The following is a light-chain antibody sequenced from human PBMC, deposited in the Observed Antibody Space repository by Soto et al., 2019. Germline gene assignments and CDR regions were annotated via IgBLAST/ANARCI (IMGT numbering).Light chain of an antibody. CDR2: DDT. V-gene: IGLV2-23*01. J-gene: IGLJ1*01. CDR3: SSYAGSGSDDYG. CDR1: SSNIGTYNF. Sequence: QSALTQPASVSGSPGQSITISCTGTSSNIGTYNFVSWYQHHPGKVPKLMIYDDTKRPSGISNRFSGSKSGNTASLTISGLQAEDEADYYCSSYAGSGSDDYGFGTGTKVTVL.